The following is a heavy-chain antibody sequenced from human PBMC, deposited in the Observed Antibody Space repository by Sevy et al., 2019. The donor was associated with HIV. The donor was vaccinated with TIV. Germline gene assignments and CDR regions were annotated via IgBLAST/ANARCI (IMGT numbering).Heavy chain of an antibody. CDR3: ARFRYDYIWGSYRDNWFDP. CDR1: DGSISSSSYY. CDR2: IYYSGST. D-gene: IGHD3-16*02. Sequence: SETLSLTCTVSDGSISSSSYYWGWIRQPPGKGLEWIGSIYYSGSTYYNPSLKSRVTISVDTSKNQFSLKLSSVTAADTAVYYCARFRYDYIWGSYRDNWFDPWGQGTLVTVSS. J-gene: IGHJ5*02. V-gene: IGHV4-39*01.